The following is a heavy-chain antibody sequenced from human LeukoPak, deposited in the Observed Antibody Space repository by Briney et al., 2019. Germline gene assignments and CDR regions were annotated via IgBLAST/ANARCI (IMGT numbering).Heavy chain of an antibody. CDR3: ARDISYYYDSSGYEEVYNWFDP. CDR2: IYYSGST. Sequence: SETLSLTCTVSGGSISIYYWSWIRQPPGKGLEWIGYIYYSGSTNYNPSLKSRVTISVDTSKNQFSLKLSSVTAADTAVYYCARDISYYYDSSGYEEVYNWFDPWGQGTLVTVSS. CDR1: GGSISIYY. D-gene: IGHD3-22*01. J-gene: IGHJ5*02. V-gene: IGHV4-59*01.